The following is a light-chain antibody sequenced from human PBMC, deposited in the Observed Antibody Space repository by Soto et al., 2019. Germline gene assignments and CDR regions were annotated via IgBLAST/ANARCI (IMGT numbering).Light chain of an antibody. J-gene: IGKJ3*01. V-gene: IGKV3-20*01. CDR1: QSISGNY. CDR2: GAS. Sequence: ELVLTQSPGSLSLSPGERATLSCWASQSISGNYLTWYQQKPGQPPRLLIYGASNRATGIPDRFRGSGSGTDFSLTISRLEPEDFAVYYCQQYGRSAIFTLGPGTTVEVK. CDR3: QQYGRSAIFT.